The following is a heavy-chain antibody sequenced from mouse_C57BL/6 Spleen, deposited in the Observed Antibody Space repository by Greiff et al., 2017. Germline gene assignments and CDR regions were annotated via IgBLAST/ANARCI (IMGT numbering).Heavy chain of an antibody. CDR3: ARLASNYYPWLAY. D-gene: IGHD2-5*01. CDR2: IDPSDSYT. J-gene: IGHJ3*01. CDR1: GYTFTSYW. V-gene: IGHV1-69*01. Sequence: VQLQQPGAELVMPGASVKLSCKASGYTFTSYWMHWVKQRPGQGLEWIGEIDPSDSYTNYNQKFKGKSTLTVDKSSSTAYMQLSRLTSEDSAVYYGARLASNYYPWLAYWGQGTLVTVSA.